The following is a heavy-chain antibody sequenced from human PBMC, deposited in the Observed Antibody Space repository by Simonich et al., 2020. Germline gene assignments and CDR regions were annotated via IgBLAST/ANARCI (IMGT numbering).Heavy chain of an antibody. CDR2: IRSSSSYI. CDR1: GFTFSSYS. Sequence: EVQLVESGGGLVKPGGSLRLSCAASGFTFSSYSMNWVRQAPGKGLEWVSSIRSSSSYIYYADSVKGRFTISRDNAKNSLYLQMNSLRAEDTAVYYCAREIEAGNAFDIWGQGTMVTVSS. CDR3: AREIEAGNAFDI. V-gene: IGHV3-21*01. J-gene: IGHJ3*02.